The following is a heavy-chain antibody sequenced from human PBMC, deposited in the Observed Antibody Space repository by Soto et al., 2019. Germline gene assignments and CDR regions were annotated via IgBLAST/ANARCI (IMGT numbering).Heavy chain of an antibody. CDR3: AKGASDYGDPYYYYYGMDV. CDR2: ISWDGGST. CDR1: GFTFDDYT. V-gene: IGHV3-43*01. D-gene: IGHD4-17*01. J-gene: IGHJ6*02. Sequence: EVQLVESGGVVVQPGGSLRLSCAASGFTFDDYTMHWVRQAPGKGLEWVSLISWDGGSTYYADSVKGRFTISRDNSKNSLYLQMNSLRTEDTALYYCAKGASDYGDPYYYYYGMDVWGQGTTVTVSS.